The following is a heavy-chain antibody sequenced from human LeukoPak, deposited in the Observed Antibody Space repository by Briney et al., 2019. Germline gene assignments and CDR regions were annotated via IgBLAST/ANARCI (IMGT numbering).Heavy chain of an antibody. J-gene: IGHJ6*03. CDR1: GFSFISSW. D-gene: IGHD2-15*01. CDR2: INQDGSEI. CDR3: ARTGCRGTCYSGGQYWHFMSV. Sequence: GGSLRLSCTTSGFSFISSWMTWVRQAPGKGLEWVANINQDGSEIYYVDSVKGRFTISRDNAKNSLYLQMDSLRVEDTAVFYCARTGCRGTCYSGGQYWHFMSVWGKGTTVTVSS. V-gene: IGHV3-7*01.